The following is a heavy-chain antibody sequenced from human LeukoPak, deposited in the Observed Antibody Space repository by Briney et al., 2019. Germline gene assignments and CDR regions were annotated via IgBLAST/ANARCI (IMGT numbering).Heavy chain of an antibody. D-gene: IGHD3-3*01. CDR3: ARDSDSRYDFWSGYYTPIYYYYGMDV. CDR2: ISAYNGNT. CDR1: GYTFTSYG. V-gene: IGHV1-18*01. Sequence: ASVKVSCKASGYTFTSYGISWVRQAPGQGLEWMGWISAYNGNTNYAQKLQGRVTMTTDTSTSTAYMELRSLRSDDTAVYYCARDSDSRYDFWSGYYTPIYYYYGMDVWGQGTTVTVSS. J-gene: IGHJ6*02.